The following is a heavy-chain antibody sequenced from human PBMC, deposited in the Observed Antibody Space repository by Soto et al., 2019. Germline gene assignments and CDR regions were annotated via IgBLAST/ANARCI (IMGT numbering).Heavy chain of an antibody. D-gene: IGHD3-22*01. V-gene: IGHV1-8*01. CDR1: GYPFTSYD. J-gene: IGHJ3*02. CDR2: MNPNSGNT. Sequence: ASVKVSCKSSGYPFTSYDINWVRQATGQGLEWMGWMNPNSGNTGYAQKFQGRVTMTRNTSISTAYMELSSLRSEDTAVYYCARSRAVYYDSSGYQRDAFDIWGQGTMVTVSS. CDR3: ARSRAVYYDSSGYQRDAFDI.